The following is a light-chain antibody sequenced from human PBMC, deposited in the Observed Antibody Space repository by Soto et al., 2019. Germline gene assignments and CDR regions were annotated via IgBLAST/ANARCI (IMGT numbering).Light chain of an antibody. CDR3: GSWDRSLRGWV. Sequence: QSVLTQPPSASGAPGQRVTISCSGSTSNIGSNTVNWYQQLPGTSPKLLLYSGDQRPSGVPDRFSGSKSGTSASLAISGLQTGDEADYYCGSWDRSLRGWVFGGGTKLTVL. J-gene: IGLJ3*02. CDR2: SGD. CDR1: TSNIGSNT. V-gene: IGLV1-44*01.